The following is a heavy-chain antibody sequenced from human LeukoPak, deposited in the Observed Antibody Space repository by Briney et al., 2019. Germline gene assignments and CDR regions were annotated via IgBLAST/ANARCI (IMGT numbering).Heavy chain of an antibody. D-gene: IGHD2-21*01. CDR3: ARVSLPYCGGDCYPLYFDY. CDR1: GYTFTGYY. J-gene: IGHJ4*02. V-gene: IGHV1-2*02. Sequence: ASVKVSCTASGYTFTGYYMHWVRQAPGQGLEWMGWINPNSGGTNYAQMFQGRVTMTRDTSISTAYMELSRLRSDDTAVYYCARVSLPYCGGDCYPLYFDYWGQGTLVTVSS. CDR2: INPNSGGT.